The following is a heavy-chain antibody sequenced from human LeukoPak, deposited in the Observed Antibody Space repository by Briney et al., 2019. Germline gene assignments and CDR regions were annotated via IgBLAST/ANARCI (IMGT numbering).Heavy chain of an antibody. J-gene: IGHJ4*02. D-gene: IGHD3-3*01. CDR3: AKAIHDFWSGLDY. CDR1: GFTVSSNY. CDR2: ISGSGGST. Sequence: GGSLRLSCAASGFTVSSNYMSWVRQAPGKGLEWVSAISGSGGSTYYADSVKGRFTISRDNSKNTLYLQMNSRRAEDTVVYYCAKAIHDFWSGLDYWGQGTLVTVSS. V-gene: IGHV3-23*01.